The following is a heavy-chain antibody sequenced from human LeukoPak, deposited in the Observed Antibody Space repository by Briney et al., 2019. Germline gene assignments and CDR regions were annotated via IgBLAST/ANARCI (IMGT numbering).Heavy chain of an antibody. CDR1: GFTFSSYS. Sequence: GGSLRLSCAASGFTFSSYSMNWVRQAPGKGLEWVSYISSSSSTIYYADSVKGRFTISRDNAKNSLYLQMNSLRAEDTAVYYCAREGVVRGITTTPQNFDYWGQGTLVTVSS. V-gene: IGHV3-48*04. J-gene: IGHJ4*02. CDR3: AREGVVRGITTTPQNFDY. D-gene: IGHD3-10*01. CDR2: ISSSSSTI.